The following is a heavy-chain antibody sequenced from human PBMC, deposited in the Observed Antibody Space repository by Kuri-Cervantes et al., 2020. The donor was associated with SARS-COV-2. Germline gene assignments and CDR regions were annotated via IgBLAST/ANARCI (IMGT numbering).Heavy chain of an antibody. Sequence: GESLKISCAASGFTFSSYWMSWVRQAPGKGLEWVAFARYDGGNKYYVDSVKGRFTISRDNSKNTLYLQMNSLRAEDTAVYYCARGALRNIVVVVAATHEFDYWGQGTLVTVSS. CDR2: ARYDGGNK. CDR1: GFTFSSYW. J-gene: IGHJ4*02. V-gene: IGHV3-30*02. CDR3: ARGALRNIVVVVAATHEFDY. D-gene: IGHD2-15*01.